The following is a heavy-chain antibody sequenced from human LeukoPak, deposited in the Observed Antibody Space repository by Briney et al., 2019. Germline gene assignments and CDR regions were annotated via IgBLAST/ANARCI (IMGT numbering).Heavy chain of an antibody. CDR2: NNHGGGT. V-gene: IGHV4-34*01. CDR1: VGSFSGSY. J-gene: IGHJ4*02. Sequence: KPSETLSLTCAVYVGSFSGSYWSWIRQPPGKGLEWIGENNHGGGTSYNPSLKSRVTISVDTSKNQFSLKLSSVTAADTAVYYCARGRDYFDYWGQGTLVTVSS. CDR3: ARGRDYFDY.